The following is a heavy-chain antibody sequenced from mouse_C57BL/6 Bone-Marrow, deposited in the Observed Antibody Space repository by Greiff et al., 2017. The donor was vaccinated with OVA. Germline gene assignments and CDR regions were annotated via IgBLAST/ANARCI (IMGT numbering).Heavy chain of an antibody. D-gene: IGHD1-1*01. CDR2: INPNNGGT. V-gene: IGHV1-26*01. CDR3: ARVTTVVAPFDY. CDR1: GYTFTDDY. J-gene: IGHJ2*01. Sequence: EVQLQQSGPELVKPGASVKISCKASGYTFTDDYMNWVKQSHGKSLEWIGDINPNNGGTSYNQKLKGKATLTVDKSSSTAYTELRSLTSEDSAVYYCARVTTVVAPFDYWGQGTTLPVSS.